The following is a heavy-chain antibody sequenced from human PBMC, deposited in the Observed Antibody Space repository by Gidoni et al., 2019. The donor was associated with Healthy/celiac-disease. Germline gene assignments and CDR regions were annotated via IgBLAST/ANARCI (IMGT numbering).Heavy chain of an antibody. D-gene: IGHD1-26*01. CDR2: IDWDDDK. CDR3: AREIVGATTAEYFQH. V-gene: IGHV2-70*04. J-gene: IGHJ1*01. CDR1: GFSLSTSGMR. Sequence: QVTLKESGPALVKPTQTLTLTCTFSGFSLSTSGMRVSWIRQPPGKALEWLARIDWDDDKFYSTSLKTRLTISKDTSKNQVVLTMTNMYPVDTATYYCAREIVGATTAEYFQHWGQGTLVTVSS.